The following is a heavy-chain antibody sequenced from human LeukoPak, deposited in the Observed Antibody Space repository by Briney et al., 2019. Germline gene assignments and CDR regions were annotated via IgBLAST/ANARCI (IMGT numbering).Heavy chain of an antibody. Sequence: GRSLRLSCAASGFTFDDYAMHWVRQAPRKGLEWVSGISWNSGSIGYADSVKGRFTISRDNAKNSLYLQMNSLRAEDTALYYCAKDMGSGAYCGGDCHATMGYWGQGTLVTVSS. CDR3: AKDMGSGAYCGGDCHATMGY. CDR2: ISWNSGSI. CDR1: GFTFDDYA. J-gene: IGHJ4*02. D-gene: IGHD2-21*02. V-gene: IGHV3-9*01.